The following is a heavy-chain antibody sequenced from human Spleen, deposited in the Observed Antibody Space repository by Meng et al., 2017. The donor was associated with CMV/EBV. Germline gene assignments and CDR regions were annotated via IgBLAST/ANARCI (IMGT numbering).Heavy chain of an antibody. CDR3: AKGKVSYSSSADY. CDR1: GFTFSSYG. V-gene: IGHV3-30*02. D-gene: IGHD6-6*01. CDR2: IHYDGSNK. Sequence: QVQLVVFGGGVVQPGGSLRLSCAASGFTFSSYGMHWVRQAPGKGLEWVAFIHYDGSNKYYADSVKGRFTISRDNSKNMLYLQMNSLRAEDTAVYYCAKGKVSYSSSADYWGQGTLVTVVS. J-gene: IGHJ4*02.